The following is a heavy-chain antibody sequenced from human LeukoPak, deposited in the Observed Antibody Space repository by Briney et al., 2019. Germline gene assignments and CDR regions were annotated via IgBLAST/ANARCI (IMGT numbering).Heavy chain of an antibody. V-gene: IGHV3-7*01. J-gene: IGHJ3*02. D-gene: IGHD6-13*01. Sequence: PGGSLRLSCAASGFTFSSYWMSWVRQAPGKGLEWVANIKQDGSEKYYVDSVKGRFTISRDNAKNSLYLQMNSLRAEDTAVYYCAGGIAAAGYDAFDIWGQGTMVTVSS. CDR1: GFTFSSYW. CDR2: IKQDGSEK. CDR3: AGGIAAAGYDAFDI.